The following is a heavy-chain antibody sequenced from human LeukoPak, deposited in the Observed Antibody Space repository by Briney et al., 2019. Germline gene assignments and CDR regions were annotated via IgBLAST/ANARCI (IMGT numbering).Heavy chain of an antibody. D-gene: IGHD2/OR15-2a*01. V-gene: IGHV3-30*02. J-gene: IGHJ4*02. CDR3: AALHTRTFVDY. CDR1: GFSFSGYG. Sequence: GGSLRLSCAASGFSFSGYGMHWVRQVPAKGLEWVAFIRYDGITKFYIDSVKGRFAISRDNSKNTLSLQMNSLRTEDTAVYYCAALHTRTFVDYWGQGTLVTVSS. CDR2: IRYDGITK.